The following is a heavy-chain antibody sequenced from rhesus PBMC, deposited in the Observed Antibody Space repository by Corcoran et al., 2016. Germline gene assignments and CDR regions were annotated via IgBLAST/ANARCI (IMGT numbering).Heavy chain of an antibody. CDR1: GVSISSFR. D-gene: IGHD2-2*01. CDR3: VRSPYFNNYKRFDV. CDR2: IDGNRRNT. V-gene: IGHV4-80*01. J-gene: IGHJ5-1*01. Sequence: QVQLQESGPGLVKPSETLSLTCAVSGVSISSFRWSWVRQPPGRGLEWIEEIDGNRRNTYNAPSLKSRVTISKDTSKDQLSRRLNSMTAAYTAVYYCVRSPYFNNYKRFDVWGPGVLVTVSS.